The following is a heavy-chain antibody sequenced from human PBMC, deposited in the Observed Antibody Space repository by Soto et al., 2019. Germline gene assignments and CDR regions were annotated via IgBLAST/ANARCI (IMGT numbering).Heavy chain of an antibody. CDR1: GYTFTNYY. CDR3: ARGGPLRHYX. Sequence: ASLKVSCNASGYTFTNYYVHWVRQAPGQGLEWMGISNPTGDTTNYAHKFQGRISMTRDTSKSTVYMELNSLRSQETAVYYCARGGPLRHYXWGQGTLVTVSX. V-gene: IGHV1-46*01. J-gene: IGHJ5*02. CDR2: SNPTGDTT. D-gene: IGHD3-10*01.